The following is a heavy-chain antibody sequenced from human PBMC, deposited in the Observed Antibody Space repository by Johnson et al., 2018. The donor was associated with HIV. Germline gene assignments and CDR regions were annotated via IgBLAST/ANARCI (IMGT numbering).Heavy chain of an antibody. CDR3: ARDGKYSSIGPDAFDV. CDR1: GFTFSNY. D-gene: IGHD6-13*01. CDR2: IYSGGRT. V-gene: IGHV3-66*02. Sequence: MQLVESGGGVVPPGRSLRLSCAASGFTFSNYMTWVRQAPGKGLEWVSVIYSGGRTYYADSVKGRFTISRDHSENTLYLQMNSLRPEDTAVYFCARDGKYSSIGPDAFDVWGQGTMVAVSS. J-gene: IGHJ3*01.